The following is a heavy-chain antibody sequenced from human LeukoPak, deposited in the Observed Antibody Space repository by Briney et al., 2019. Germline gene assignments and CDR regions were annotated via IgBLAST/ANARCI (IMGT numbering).Heavy chain of an antibody. CDR2: IYPSGNT. V-gene: IGHV4-61*02. Sequence: RASETLSLTCAVSGGSMRTSLYYWNWIRQPAGKGLEWIGRIYPSGNTNYNPSLESRVTISVDTAKNQFSLKLISVTAADTALYYCARGQYDFWSGYDVNWFDPWGQGTLVTVSS. CDR1: GGSMRTSLYY. D-gene: IGHD3-3*01. CDR3: ARGQYDFWSGYDVNWFDP. J-gene: IGHJ5*02.